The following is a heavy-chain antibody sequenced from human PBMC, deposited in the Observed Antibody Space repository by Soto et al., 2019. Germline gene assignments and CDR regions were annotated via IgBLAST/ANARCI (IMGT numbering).Heavy chain of an antibody. CDR1: GXTLSSYC. CDR2: ISYDGSNK. D-gene: IGHD2-2*01. Sequence: GSLRLCSAASGXTLSSYCIDWVRQAPGKGLEWVAVISYDGSNKYYADSVKGLFTISRDNSKNTLYMQMNSLRAEYTAVYYCAKDFRSYIVVVPAAATFDPWGQGTLVTVSS. J-gene: IGHJ5*02. V-gene: IGHV3-30*18. CDR3: AKDFRSYIVVVPAAATFDP.